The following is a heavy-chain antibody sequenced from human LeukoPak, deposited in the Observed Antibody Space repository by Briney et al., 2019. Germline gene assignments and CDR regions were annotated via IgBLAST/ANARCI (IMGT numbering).Heavy chain of an antibody. V-gene: IGHV3-66*01. Sequence: PGGSLILSCAASKFTISSKYMSWVRQAPGKGLEGGSVIYSGGSTHYADCVKVRRTISRDNSKNTRYLQMNRLRAEDTAVYYCASLYYGGNNFDYWGQGTLVTVSS. CDR2: IYSGGST. CDR1: KFTISSKY. D-gene: IGHD4-23*01. CDR3: ASLYYGGNNFDY. J-gene: IGHJ4*02.